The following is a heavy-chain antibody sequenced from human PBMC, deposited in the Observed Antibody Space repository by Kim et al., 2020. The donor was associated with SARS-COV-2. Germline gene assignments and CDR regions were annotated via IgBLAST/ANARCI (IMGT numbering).Heavy chain of an antibody. CDR1: GGSISSSSYY. Sequence: SETLSLTCTVSGGSISSSSYYWGWIRQPPGKGLEWIGSIYYSGSTYYNPSLKSRVTISVDTSKNQFSLKLSSVTAADTAVYYCARRISGSPWAFYYYYYMDVWGKGTTVTVSS. CDR3: ARRISGSPWAFYYYYYMDV. V-gene: IGHV4-39*01. CDR2: IYYSGST. J-gene: IGHJ6*03. D-gene: IGHD1-26*01.